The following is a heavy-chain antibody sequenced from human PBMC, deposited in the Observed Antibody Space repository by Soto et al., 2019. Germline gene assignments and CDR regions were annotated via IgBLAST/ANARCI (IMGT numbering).Heavy chain of an antibody. D-gene: IGHD6-19*01. V-gene: IGHV2-5*02. Sequence: QITLKESGPTLVKPTQTLTLTCTFSGFSLSSTRVAVGWIRQPPGKALEWLALIYWDDDKRYSPFLKSRLTITTDTSKTQVVLTMTTMDPVDTATYYCAHSVVAGLVYYFDYWGQGTLVTVSS. CDR2: IYWDDDK. CDR1: GFSLSSTRVA. J-gene: IGHJ4*02. CDR3: AHSVVAGLVYYFDY.